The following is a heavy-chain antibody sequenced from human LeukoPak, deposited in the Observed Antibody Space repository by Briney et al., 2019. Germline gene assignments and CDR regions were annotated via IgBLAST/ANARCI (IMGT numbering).Heavy chain of an antibody. CDR3: ASGTTGTSFDY. Sequence: GGSLRLSCAASGFTFSGYWMHWVRQAPGKGLVWVSRINSDGSSTSYADSVKGRFTISRDNAKNTLYLQMNSLRAEDTAVYYCASGTTGTSFDYWGQGTLVTVSS. D-gene: IGHD1-1*01. V-gene: IGHV3-74*01. CDR2: INSDGSST. J-gene: IGHJ4*02. CDR1: GFTFSGYW.